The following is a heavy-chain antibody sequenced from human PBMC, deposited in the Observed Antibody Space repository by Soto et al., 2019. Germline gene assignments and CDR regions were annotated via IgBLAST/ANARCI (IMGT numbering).Heavy chain of an antibody. CDR1: GFTFSSYS. Sequence: EVQLVESGGGLVKPGGSLRLSCAASGFTFSSYSMNWVRQAPGKGLEWVSSISSSSSYIYYADSVKGRFTISRDNAKNSLYLQMNSLRAEDTAVYYCARDGPLGGGFGELFGSYYYGMDVWGQGTTVTVSS. V-gene: IGHV3-21*01. D-gene: IGHD3-10*01. CDR3: ARDGPLGGGFGELFGSYYYGMDV. CDR2: ISSSSSYI. J-gene: IGHJ6*02.